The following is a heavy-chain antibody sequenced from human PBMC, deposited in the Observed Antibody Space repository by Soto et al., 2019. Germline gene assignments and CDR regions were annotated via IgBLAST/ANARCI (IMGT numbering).Heavy chain of an antibody. CDR2: MNPNSGNT. V-gene: IGHV1-8*01. J-gene: IGHJ5*02. CDR1: GYTFTSYD. CDR3: ARERSAGTGWFDP. Sequence: QVQLVQSGAEVKKPGASVKVSCKASGYTFTSYDINWVRQATGQGLEWMGWMNPNSGNTGYAQKFQGRVTMTRNTSMSTAYMERSSLRSEDTAVYYWARERSAGTGWFDPWGQGTLVTVSS. D-gene: IGHD6-13*01.